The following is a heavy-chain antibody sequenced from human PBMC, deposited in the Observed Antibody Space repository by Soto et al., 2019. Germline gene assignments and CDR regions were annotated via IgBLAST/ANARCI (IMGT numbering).Heavy chain of an antibody. D-gene: IGHD5-18*01. CDR3: AREGIHKYNEYYFDS. CDR2: ISGSGNYT. Sequence: LRLSCAASGFTFSTYSMNWVRQAPGKGLEWVSSISGSGNYTHYADFLRGRFTISRDNAKTSLYLQMNSLRAEDTAVYYCAREGIHKYNEYYFDSWGQGTVVTVSS. J-gene: IGHJ4*02. CDR1: GFTFSTYS. V-gene: IGHV3-21*01.